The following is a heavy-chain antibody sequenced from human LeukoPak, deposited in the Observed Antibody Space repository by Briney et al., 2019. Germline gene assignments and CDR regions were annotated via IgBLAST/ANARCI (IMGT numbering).Heavy chain of an antibody. D-gene: IGHD6-13*01. J-gene: IGHJ4*02. V-gene: IGHV3-23*01. CDR3: AKDRFGYSSSWPFDY. CDR1: GFTFSSYA. Sequence: PGGSLRLPCAASGFTFSSYAMSWVRQAPGKGLEWVSAISGSGGSTYYADSVKGRFTISRDNSKNTLYLQMNSLRAEGTAVYYCAKDRFGYSSSWPFDYWGQGTLVTVSS. CDR2: ISGSGGST.